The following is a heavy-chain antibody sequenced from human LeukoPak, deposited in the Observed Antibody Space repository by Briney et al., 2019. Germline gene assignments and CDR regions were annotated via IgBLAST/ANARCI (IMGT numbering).Heavy chain of an antibody. D-gene: IGHD6-19*01. V-gene: IGHV6-1*01. Sequence: SQALSLTFAISGDSVSSKSVTWNWIRQSPSRGLEWLGRTYYRSRWQKDYALAVKSRIIINPDTSKNQFSLQLNSVIPEDTAIYYCTRDPAYSSDWTKNAFDIWGQGTMVTVSS. CDR3: TRDPAYSSDWTKNAFDI. CDR2: TYYRSRWQK. J-gene: IGHJ3*02. CDR1: GDSVSSKSVT.